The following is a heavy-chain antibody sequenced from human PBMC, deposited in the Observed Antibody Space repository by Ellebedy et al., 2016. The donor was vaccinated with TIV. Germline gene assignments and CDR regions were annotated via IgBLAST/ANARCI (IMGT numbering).Heavy chain of an antibody. D-gene: IGHD3-16*02. V-gene: IGHV1-8*01. J-gene: IGHJ4*02. CDR2: MNPNSGNT. Sequence: ASVKVSCXASGYSFTSYDINWVRQATGQGLEWMGWMNPNSGNTGYAQKFQGRVTMTRNTSISTAYMELSSLRSEDTAVYYCARQSYDYVWGSYRYTNFDYWGQGTLVTVSS. CDR3: ARQSYDYVWGSYRYTNFDY. CDR1: GYSFTSYD.